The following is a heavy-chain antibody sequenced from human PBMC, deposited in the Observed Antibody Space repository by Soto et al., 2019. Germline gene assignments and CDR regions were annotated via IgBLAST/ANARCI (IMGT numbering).Heavy chain of an antibody. CDR1: GDSINSDKYY. CDR2: IYYRGNT. CDR3: ARLEGLATISYYFDF. Sequence: SETLSLTCSVSGDSINSDKYYWGWIRQPPGKGLEWIGIIYYRGNTYYNPSLQTRVTISLDKSKSQFSLRLNSVTAADSAVYFCARLEGLATISYYFDFWGQGAQVTVSS. J-gene: IGHJ4*02. V-gene: IGHV4-39*01. D-gene: IGHD3-9*01.